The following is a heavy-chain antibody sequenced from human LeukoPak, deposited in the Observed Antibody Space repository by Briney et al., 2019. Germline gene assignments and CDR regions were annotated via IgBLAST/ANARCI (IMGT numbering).Heavy chain of an antibody. CDR1: GGSITNYY. V-gene: IGHV4-59*01. Sequence: SETLSLTCTVSGGSITNYYWSWIRQPPGKGLQWIGYVYYNGDTDYNPSLKSQVTISVDTSKNPFSLRLNSVTAADTAVYYCARVSDRYNYGLLFDYWGQGSLVTVSS. J-gene: IGHJ4*02. D-gene: IGHD5-18*01. CDR3: ARVSDRYNYGLLFDY. CDR2: VYYNGDT.